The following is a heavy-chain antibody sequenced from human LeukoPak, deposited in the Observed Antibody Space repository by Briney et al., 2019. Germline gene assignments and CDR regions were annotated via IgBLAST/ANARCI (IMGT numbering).Heavy chain of an antibody. D-gene: IGHD3-22*01. CDR3: AHREVTMIVPNGDAFDI. J-gene: IGHJ3*02. V-gene: IGHV3-23*01. CDR2: ISGSGGST. CDR1: GFTFSSYA. Sequence: GGSLRLSCAASGFTFSSYAMSWVRQAPGKGLEWVSAISGSGGSTYYADSVKGRFTISRDNSKNTLYLQMNSLRAEDTAVYYCAHREVTMIVPNGDAFDIWGQGTMVTVSS.